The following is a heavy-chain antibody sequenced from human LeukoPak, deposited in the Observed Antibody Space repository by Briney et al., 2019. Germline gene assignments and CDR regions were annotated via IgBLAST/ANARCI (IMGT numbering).Heavy chain of an antibody. D-gene: IGHD3-22*01. CDR3: AIPHYYDSSGYYFGY. CDR1: GFTFSNSA. Sequence: GGSLRLSCAASGFTFSNSAMNWVRQAPGKGLEWVSSINNVGSHIYYADSVKGRFTISRDNAKNSLYLQMNSLRAEDTAVYYCAIPHYYDSSGYYFGYWGQGTLVTVSS. J-gene: IGHJ4*02. V-gene: IGHV3-21*01. CDR2: INNVGSHI.